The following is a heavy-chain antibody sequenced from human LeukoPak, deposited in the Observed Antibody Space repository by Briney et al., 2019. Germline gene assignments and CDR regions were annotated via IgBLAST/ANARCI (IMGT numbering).Heavy chain of an antibody. J-gene: IGHJ4*02. V-gene: IGHV4-59*01. CDR1: GGSISSYY. Sequence: SETLSLTCTVSGGSISSYYWSWIRQPPGKGLEWIGYIYYSGSTNYNPSLKSRVTTSVDTSKNQFSLKLSSVTAADTAVYYCAGMYGSGSYYNDFGYWGQGTLVTVSS. CDR2: IYYSGST. CDR3: AGMYGSGSYYNDFGY. D-gene: IGHD3-10*01.